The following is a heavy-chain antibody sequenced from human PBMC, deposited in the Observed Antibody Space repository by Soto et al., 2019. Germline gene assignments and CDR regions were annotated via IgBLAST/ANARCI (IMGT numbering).Heavy chain of an antibody. CDR1: GGSISSGDYY. D-gene: IGHD3-22*01. V-gene: IGHV4-30-4*01. Sequence: TSETLSLTCTVSGGSISSGDYYWSWIRQPPGKGLEWIGYIYYSGSTYYNPSLKSRVTISVDTSKNQFSLKLSSVTAADTAVYYCARVEWDSSGYYYNWFDPWGQGTLVTVSS. CDR2: IYYSGST. J-gene: IGHJ5*02. CDR3: ARVEWDSSGYYYNWFDP.